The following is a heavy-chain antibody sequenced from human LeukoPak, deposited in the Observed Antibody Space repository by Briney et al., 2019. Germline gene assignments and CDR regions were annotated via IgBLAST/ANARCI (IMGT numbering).Heavy chain of an antibody. D-gene: IGHD3-10*01. CDR1: GGSISSSSYY. Sequence: MASETLSLTCTVSGGSISSSSYYWGWIRQPPGKGLEWIGSIYYGGSTYYNPSLKSRVTISVDTSKNQFSLKLSSVTAADTAVYYCARVVGAAIDYWGQGTLVTVSS. CDR2: IYYGGST. V-gene: IGHV4-39*07. CDR3: ARVVGAAIDY. J-gene: IGHJ4*02.